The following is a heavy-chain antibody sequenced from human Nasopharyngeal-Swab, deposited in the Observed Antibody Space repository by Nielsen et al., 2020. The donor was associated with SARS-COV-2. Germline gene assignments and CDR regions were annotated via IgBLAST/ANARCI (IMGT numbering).Heavy chain of an antibody. Sequence: GGSLRLSCTTSGFTSGDYAMSWFRQAPGKGLEWVGFIRSKTYGGAPEYAASVKGRFTISRDGAESIAYLQMNSLETEDTGVHYCARSVGSFYGQGAFDIWGQGTMVTVSS. J-gene: IGHJ3*02. CDR1: GFTSGDYA. CDR2: IRSKTYGGAP. CDR3: ARSVGSFYGQGAFDI. D-gene: IGHD1-26*01. V-gene: IGHV3-49*01.